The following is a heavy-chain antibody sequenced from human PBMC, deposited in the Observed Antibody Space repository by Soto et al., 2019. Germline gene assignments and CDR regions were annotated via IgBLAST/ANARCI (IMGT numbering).Heavy chain of an antibody. V-gene: IGHV5-51*01. J-gene: IGHJ6*02. Sequence: GESLKISCKGSGYSFTSYWIGWVRQMPGKGLEWMGIIYPGDSDTRYSPSFQGQVTISADKSISTAYLQWSSLKASDTAMYYCARHKISEMDSYYYGMDVWGQGTTVTVSS. D-gene: IGHD2-8*01. CDR3: ARHKISEMDSYYYGMDV. CDR2: IYPGDSDT. CDR1: GYSFTSYW.